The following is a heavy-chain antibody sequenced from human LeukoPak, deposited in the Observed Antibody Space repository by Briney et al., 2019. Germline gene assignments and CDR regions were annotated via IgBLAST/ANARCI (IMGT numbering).Heavy chain of an antibody. CDR3: ARDSGYDNGDFDY. V-gene: IGHV3-21*04. CDR2: ISNFYSNDI. J-gene: IGHJ4*02. CDR1: GFTVGGLTFGGHS. Sequence: GGSLIPSCTASGFTVGGLTFGGHSMNWDRQAPGKGLKRDSYISNFYSNDIHYADPVKGRSTISRDNAKNTLYLHMNSLRAEDAAIYYCARDSGYDNGDFDYXGQXXXXXXXS. D-gene: IGHD5-12*01.